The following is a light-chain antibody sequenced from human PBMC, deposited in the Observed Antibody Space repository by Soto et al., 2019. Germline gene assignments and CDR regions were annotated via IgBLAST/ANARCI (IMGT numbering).Light chain of an antibody. V-gene: IGLV1-40*01. J-gene: IGLJ1*01. CDR3: QSYDSSLSGPYG. CDR2: GNS. Sequence: QSVLTQPPSVSGAPGPRVTISCTGSSSNIGAGYDVHWYQQLPGTTPKLLIYGNSKRPSGVPDRFSGSKSGTSASLAITGRQAEDEADYYCQSYDSSLSGPYGFGTGTKLTVL. CDR1: SSNIGAGYD.